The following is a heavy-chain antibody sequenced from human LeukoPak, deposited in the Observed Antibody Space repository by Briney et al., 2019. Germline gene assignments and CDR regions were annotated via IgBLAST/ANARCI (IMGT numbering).Heavy chain of an antibody. Sequence: PSETLSLTCFVSGGSISSYYWSWIRQPPGKGLEWIGYIYYRGNTNYNPSLKGRVTISLDTSKNQFSLRLSSVTAADTAVYHCARGIYDRSGFSYYYYHMDVWGKGTTVTVSS. CDR3: ARGIYDRSGFSYYYYHMDV. D-gene: IGHD3-22*01. CDR2: IYYRGNT. V-gene: IGHV4-59*01. J-gene: IGHJ6*03. CDR1: GGSISSYY.